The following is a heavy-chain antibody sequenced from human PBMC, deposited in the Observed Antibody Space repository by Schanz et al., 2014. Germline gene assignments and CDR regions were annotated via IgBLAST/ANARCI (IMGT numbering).Heavy chain of an antibody. V-gene: IGHV3-7*01. D-gene: IGHD6-19*01. CDR3: AKDRYSSSSGRYYFDY. Sequence: DVQLVESGGGLVQSGGSLRLSCAASGFNFGDYYMTWVRQAPGKGLESVAKINPDGSGKYYADSVKGRFTISRDNSKNTLYLQLNSLRLEDTALFYCAKDRYSSSSGRYYFDYWGQGTLVTVSS. CDR1: GFNFGDYY. J-gene: IGHJ4*02. CDR2: INPDGSGK.